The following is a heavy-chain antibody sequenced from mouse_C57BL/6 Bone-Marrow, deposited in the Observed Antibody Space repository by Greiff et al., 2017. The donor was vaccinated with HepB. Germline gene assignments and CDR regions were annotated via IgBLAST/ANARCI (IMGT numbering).Heavy chain of an antibody. CDR2: IYPGDGDT. CDR1: GYAFSSYW. Sequence: QVQLKESGAELVKPGASVKISCKASGYAFSSYWMNWVKQRPGKGLEWIGQIYPGDGDTNYNGKFKGKATLTADKSSSTAYMQLSSLTSEDSAVYFCARCRDGHYYYYAMDYWGQGTSVTVSS. D-gene: IGHD2-3*01. CDR3: ARCRDGHYYYYAMDY. J-gene: IGHJ4*01. V-gene: IGHV1-80*01.